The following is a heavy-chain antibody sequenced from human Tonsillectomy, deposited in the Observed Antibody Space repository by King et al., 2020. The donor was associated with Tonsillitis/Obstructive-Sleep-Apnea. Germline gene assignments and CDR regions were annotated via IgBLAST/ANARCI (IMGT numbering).Heavy chain of an antibody. V-gene: IGHV3-74*01. CDR2: INSDGSST. D-gene: IGHD6-13*01. J-gene: IGHJ4*02. Sequence: VQLVESGGGLVQPGGSLRLSCAASGFTFSSYWMHWVRQAPGKGLVWVSRINSDGSSTSYADSVKDRFTISRDNAKNTLYLQMNSLRAEDTAVYYCARRRFAAADPGDFDYWGQGTLVTVSS. CDR3: ARRRFAAADPGDFDY. CDR1: GFTFSSYW.